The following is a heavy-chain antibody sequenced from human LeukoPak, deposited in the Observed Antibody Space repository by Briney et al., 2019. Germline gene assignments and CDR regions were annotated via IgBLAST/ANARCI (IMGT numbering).Heavy chain of an antibody. CDR2: SSAGGDGT. V-gene: IGHV3-23*01. CDR1: GLSFNTYA. J-gene: IGHJ4*02. D-gene: IGHD4-17*01. Sequence: GGSLSLSCVTSGLSFNTYAMSWLRQAPGKELEWVSTSSAGGDGTHYADSLKGRFTGSRDKSKKTLFLPMNRLRVEDTAVYYCAQDHLGFGDYWFGYWGQGTLVSLSS. CDR3: AQDHLGFGDYWFGY.